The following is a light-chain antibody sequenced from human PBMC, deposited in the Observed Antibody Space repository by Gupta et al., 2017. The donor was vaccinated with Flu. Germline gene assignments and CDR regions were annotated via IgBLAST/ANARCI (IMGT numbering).Light chain of an antibody. CDR2: GAS. CDR3: QQYEEWPLT. V-gene: IGKV3-15*01. CDR1: QSVGSK. Sequence: ETVMTQSPVTLSVSPGDTAVVSCRASQSVGSKLAWYQEKPGQAPRLLIYGASTRATGIPSRFSGSGSGTEFTLIISNLQSEDFAIYHCQQYEEWPLTFGQGTTVEMK. J-gene: IGKJ1*01.